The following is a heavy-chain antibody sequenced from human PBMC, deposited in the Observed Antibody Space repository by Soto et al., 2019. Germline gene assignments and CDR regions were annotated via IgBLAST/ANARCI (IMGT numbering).Heavy chain of an antibody. Sequence: PSETLSLTCAVSGASITGADSYWFWIRKPPGKGLEWIGYIAYSGDTYYNPSLRSRVTISADRSENKFSLTLKSVTAADTAVYYCARVRSELGIPDWVYFDYWGQGTLVTVSS. CDR1: GASITGADSY. CDR3: ARVRSELGIPDWVYFDY. CDR2: IAYSGDT. J-gene: IGHJ4*02. V-gene: IGHV4-31*11. D-gene: IGHD7-27*01.